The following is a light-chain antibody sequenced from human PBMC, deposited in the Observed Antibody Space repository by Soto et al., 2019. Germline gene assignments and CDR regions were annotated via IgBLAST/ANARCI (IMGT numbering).Light chain of an antibody. CDR3: GSWDSSLSAYV. CDR2: GNS. CDR1: SSNIGAGYD. Sequence: QSVLTQPPSVSGAPGQRVTISCTGSSSNIGAGYDVHWYQQLPGTTPKLLIYGNSNRPSGVPDRFSGSKSGTSASLAITGLQAEDEAHYYCGSWDSSLSAYVFGTGTKVTVL. V-gene: IGLV1-40*01. J-gene: IGLJ1*01.